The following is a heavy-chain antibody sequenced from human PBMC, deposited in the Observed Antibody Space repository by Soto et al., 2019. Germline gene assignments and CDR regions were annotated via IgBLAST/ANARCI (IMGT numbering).Heavy chain of an antibody. D-gene: IGHD3-10*01. Sequence: ASVKVSCKAPADTFTSYYIHWVRQAPGQGLEWMGIISPDGGSTRYSQKFQARITMTRDTSTSTVYMELSSLRSEDTAIYYCARAPRGGVIIVITWAQIDYWGQGTLVTVSS. CDR3: ARAPRGGVIIVITWAQIDY. V-gene: IGHV1-46*01. CDR2: ISPDGGST. J-gene: IGHJ4*02. CDR1: ADTFTSYY.